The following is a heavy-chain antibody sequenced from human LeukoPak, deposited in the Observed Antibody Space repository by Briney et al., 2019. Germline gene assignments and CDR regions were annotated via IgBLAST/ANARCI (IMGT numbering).Heavy chain of an antibody. CDR1: GYTFTSYY. V-gene: IGHV1-46*01. Sequence: ASVKVSCKASGYTFTSYYMHWVRQAPGQGLEWMGIINPSGGSTSYAQKFQGRVTMTRDTSTSTVYMELSSLRSEDTAVYYCAREIEWVTMVRGVITPRSYYFDYWGQGTLVTVSS. CDR2: INPSGGST. D-gene: IGHD3-10*01. J-gene: IGHJ4*02. CDR3: AREIEWVTMVRGVITPRSYYFDY.